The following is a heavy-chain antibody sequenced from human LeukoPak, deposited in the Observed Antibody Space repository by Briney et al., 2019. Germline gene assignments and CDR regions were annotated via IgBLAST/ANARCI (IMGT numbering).Heavy chain of an antibody. CDR3: ASPLGYCSGGSCYLVY. D-gene: IGHD2-15*01. Sequence: GGSQRLSCAASGFTFSSYEMNWVRQAPGKGLEWVSYISSSGSTIYYADSVKGRFTISRDNAKNSLYLQMNSLRAEDTAVYYCASPLGYCSGGSCYLVYWGQGTLVTVSS. J-gene: IGHJ4*02. CDR1: GFTFSSYE. V-gene: IGHV3-48*03. CDR2: ISSSGSTI.